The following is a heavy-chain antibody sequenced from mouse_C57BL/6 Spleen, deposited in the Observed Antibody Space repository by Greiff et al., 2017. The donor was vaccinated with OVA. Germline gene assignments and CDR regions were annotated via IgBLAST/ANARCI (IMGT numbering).Heavy chain of an antibody. CDR2: IYPGSGST. J-gene: IGHJ4*01. CDR1: GYTFTSYW. CDR3: ARLRYDYDGYYAMDY. Sequence: QVQLQQPGAELVKPGASVTMSCKASGYTFTSYWITWVKQRPGQGLEWIGDIYPGSGSTNYNEKFKSKATLTVDTSSSTAYMQLSSLTSEDSAVYYCARLRYDYDGYYAMDYWGQGTSVTVSS. V-gene: IGHV1-55*01. D-gene: IGHD2-4*01.